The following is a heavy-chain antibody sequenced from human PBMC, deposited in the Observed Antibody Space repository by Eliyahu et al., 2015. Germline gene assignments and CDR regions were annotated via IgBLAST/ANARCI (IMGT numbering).Heavy chain of an antibody. D-gene: IGHD6-19*01. CDR1: GFTFPDYA. V-gene: IGHV3-9*01. Sequence: EVQLVESGGGLVQPGRSLRLSCAASGFTFPDYAMHWVRQAPGKGLEWVSGISWSSGSIAYADSVKGRFTISRDNAKNSLYLQMNSLRAEDTALYYCAKDIKQWLVYYFDYWGQGTLVTVSS. CDR2: ISWSSGSI. CDR3: AKDIKQWLVYYFDY. J-gene: IGHJ4*02.